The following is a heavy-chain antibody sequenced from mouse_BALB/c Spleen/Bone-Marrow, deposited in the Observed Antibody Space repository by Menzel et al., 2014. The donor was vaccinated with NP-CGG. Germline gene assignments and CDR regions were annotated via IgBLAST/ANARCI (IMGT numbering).Heavy chain of an antibody. Sequence: EVQRVESGGGLVQPGGSRKLSCAASGFTFSSFGMHWVRQAPEKGLEWVAYISSGSRTVFYADTVKGRFTISRDNPKNTLFLQMTRLRPEDTAMYYCTRSRGNWDDFDYWGQGTTLTVSS. J-gene: IGHJ2*01. CDR1: GFTFSSFG. V-gene: IGHV5-17*02. CDR2: ISSGSRTV. D-gene: IGHD3-3*01. CDR3: TRSRGNWDDFDY.